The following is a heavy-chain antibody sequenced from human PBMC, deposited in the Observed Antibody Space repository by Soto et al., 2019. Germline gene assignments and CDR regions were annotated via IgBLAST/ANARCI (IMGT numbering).Heavy chain of an antibody. Sequence: GASVKVSCKASGYTFTGYDMHWVRQAPGQGLEWMGVINPHGGSTKYAQKFQGRITMTRDTSRSTVYMELSSLRSDDTAIYYCARSSGGNFGIIIEGSNWFDPWGQGTLVTVSS. V-gene: IGHV1-46*01. J-gene: IGHJ5*02. CDR3: ARSSGGNFGIIIEGSNWFDP. D-gene: IGHD3-3*01. CDR2: INPHGGST. CDR1: GYTFTGYD.